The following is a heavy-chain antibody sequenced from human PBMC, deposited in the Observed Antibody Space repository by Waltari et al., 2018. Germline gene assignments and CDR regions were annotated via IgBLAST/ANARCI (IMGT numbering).Heavy chain of an antibody. V-gene: IGHV4-59*01. Sequence: QVQLQESGPSLLKPSETLSLICTVSGGSISGFYWSWVRQPPGKGLDWIGYIYYTGSTNFNPSLKSRVTMSVYTSKNHVSLKLSAVTAADTAFYYCARGGGGDWEWFDPWGQGTLVTVSS. J-gene: IGHJ5*02. D-gene: IGHD2-21*02. CDR1: GGSISGFY. CDR3: ARGGGGDWEWFDP. CDR2: IYYTGST.